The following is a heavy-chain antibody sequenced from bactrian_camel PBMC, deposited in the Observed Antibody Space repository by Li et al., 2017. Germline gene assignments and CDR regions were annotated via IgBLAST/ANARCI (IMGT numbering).Heavy chain of an antibody. J-gene: IGHJ4*01. Sequence: QVQLVESGGGSVQAGGSLRLSCVFSGSIRGYTYGSWCMGWFRQAPGKERAGVARIYTQSERTYLDDSVKGRFTISRDNANNMLYLQMDNLKTEDTAVYYCDSGRHARRFRGRGTQVTVS. CDR2: IYTQSERT. CDR1: GSIRGYTYGSWC. CDR3: DSGRHARRF. V-gene: IGHV3S6*01. D-gene: IGHD4*01.